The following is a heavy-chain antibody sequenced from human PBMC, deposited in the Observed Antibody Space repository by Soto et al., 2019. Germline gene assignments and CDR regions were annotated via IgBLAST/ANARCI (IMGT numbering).Heavy chain of an antibody. CDR1: GFSLSNARMA. CDR3: ARFTMHRGELSNYYYGMDV. Sequence: QVTLKESGHVMVKATESLAVTCTVSGFSLSNARMAVSWIRQPPGQALEWLAHIFSTDEKSYNASLKTRLSISKDTSRSQVILTMTNMDPVATATYYSARFTMHRGELSNYYYGMDVWGQGTTVTVSS. D-gene: IGHD3-10*01. J-gene: IGHJ6*02. CDR2: IFSTDEK. V-gene: IGHV2-26*01.